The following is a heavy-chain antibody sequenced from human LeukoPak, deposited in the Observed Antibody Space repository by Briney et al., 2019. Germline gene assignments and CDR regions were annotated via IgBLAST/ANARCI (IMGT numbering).Heavy chain of an antibody. CDR1: GFTFSDYY. D-gene: IGHD4-17*01. Sequence: GGSLRLSCAASGFTFSDYYMSWIRQAPGKGLEWVSYISSSGSTIYYADSVKGRFTISRDNAKNSLYLQMNSLRAEDTAVYYCARDPNYGDYDVANYFDYWGQGTLVTVSS. CDR2: ISSSGSTI. J-gene: IGHJ4*02. V-gene: IGHV3-11*04. CDR3: ARDPNYGDYDVANYFDY.